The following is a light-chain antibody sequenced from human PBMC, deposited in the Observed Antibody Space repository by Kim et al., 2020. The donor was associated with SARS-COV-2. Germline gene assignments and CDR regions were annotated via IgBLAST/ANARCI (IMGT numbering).Light chain of an antibody. CDR1: SSDVGAYNY. CDR3: TSYTSSSTLV. CDR2: DVT. V-gene: IGLV2-14*03. Sequence: QSALTQPASVSGSPGQSITISCTGTSSDVGAYNYVSWYQQHPGKAPKLMIYDVTKRPSGVSNRFSGSKSVNTASLTISGLQAEDEADYYCTSYTSSSTLVFGGGTQLTVL. J-gene: IGLJ2*01.